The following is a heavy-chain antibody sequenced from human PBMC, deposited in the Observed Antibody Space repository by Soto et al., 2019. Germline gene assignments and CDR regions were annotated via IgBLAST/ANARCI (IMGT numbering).Heavy chain of an antibody. Sequence: EVQVVESGGGLVQPGGSLRLSCVVSGFTFSSYWMHWVRQAPGKGLVCVSWINGDGSRTEYADSVKGRFTISRDNANIMLSLPLNSLRAAATAFYYCARCPIRAQGTLVTVSS. J-gene: IGHJ4*02. CDR2: INGDGSRT. V-gene: IGHV3-74*01. CDR1: GFTFSSYW. CDR3: ARCPI.